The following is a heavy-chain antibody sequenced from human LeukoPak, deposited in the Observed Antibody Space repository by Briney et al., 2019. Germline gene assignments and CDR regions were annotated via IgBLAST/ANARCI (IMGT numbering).Heavy chain of an antibody. J-gene: IGHJ4*02. D-gene: IGHD3-3*01. V-gene: IGHV4-59*01. Sequence: SSETLSLTCTVSGGSISSYYWSWIRQPPGKGLEWIGYIYYSGSTNYNPSLKSRVTISVDTSKNQFSLKLSSVTAADTAVYYCAGGGFWSGYYIVADGHFDYWGQGTLVTVSS. CDR3: AGGGFWSGYYIVADGHFDY. CDR2: IYYSGST. CDR1: GGSISSYY.